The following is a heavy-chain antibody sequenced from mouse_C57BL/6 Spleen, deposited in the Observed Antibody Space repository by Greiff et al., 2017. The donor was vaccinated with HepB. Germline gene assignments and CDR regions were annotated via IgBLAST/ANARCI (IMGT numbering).Heavy chain of an antibody. CDR3: ARSGYYGSSPGFAY. V-gene: IGHV1-80*01. Sequence: QVQLKQSGAELVKPGASVKISCKASGYAFSSYWMNWVKQRPGKGLEWIGQIYPGDGDTNYNGKFKGKATLTADKSSSTAYMQLSSLTSEDSAVYVCARSGYYGSSPGFAYWGQGTLVTVSA. J-gene: IGHJ3*01. CDR1: GYAFSSYW. CDR2: IYPGDGDT. D-gene: IGHD1-1*01.